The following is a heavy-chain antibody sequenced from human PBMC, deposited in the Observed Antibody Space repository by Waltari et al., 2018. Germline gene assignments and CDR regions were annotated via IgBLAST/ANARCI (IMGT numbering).Heavy chain of an antibody. Sequence: EVQLVESGGGLVQPGGSLRLSCAVSGFKFSDCSINWDRQAPGKGLEWVSHMGTTSNTIHYADSVKGRFTISRDNAKSSLYLQMSSLRVEDTAVYYCVRDSDYAFDFWGPGTMVTVSS. CDR1: GFKFSDCS. J-gene: IGHJ3*01. V-gene: IGHV3-48*01. CDR3: VRDSDYAFDF. CDR2: MGTTSNTI.